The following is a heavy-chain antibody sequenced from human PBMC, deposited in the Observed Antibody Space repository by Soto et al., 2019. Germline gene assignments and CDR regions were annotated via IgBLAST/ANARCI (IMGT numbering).Heavy chain of an antibody. CDR1: GYIFNRYV. CDR3: ARGSGGYDY. Sequence: QVQLVQSGAEVKKPGASVKVSCKASGYIFNRYVMHWVRQAPGQRPEWMGWIDAGNGKTKYSEKFQGRVTITRDTSARTAYMELTTLRSEDTAVYYCARGSGGYDYWGQGTQVIVSS. V-gene: IGHV1-3*01. CDR2: IDAGNGKT. J-gene: IGHJ4*02. D-gene: IGHD6-19*01.